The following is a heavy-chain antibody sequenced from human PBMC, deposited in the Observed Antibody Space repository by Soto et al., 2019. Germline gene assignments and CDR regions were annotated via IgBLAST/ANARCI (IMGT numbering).Heavy chain of an antibody. CDR2: MNPNSGNV. V-gene: IGHV1-8*01. J-gene: IGHJ6*02. CDR3: ARGYSNYGYYGMDV. Sequence: QVQLVQSGAEVKKPGASVKVSCKASGYTFTNHDINWVRQATGQGLEWMGWMNPNSGNVGYAQKFQGRVTMTRNTSISTAYMELSRLRSEDTAVYYCARGYSNYGYYGMDVWGQGTTVTVSS. CDR1: GYTFTNHD. D-gene: IGHD4-4*01.